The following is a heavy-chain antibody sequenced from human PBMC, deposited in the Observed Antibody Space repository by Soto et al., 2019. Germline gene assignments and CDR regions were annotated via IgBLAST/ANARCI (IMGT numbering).Heavy chain of an antibody. Sequence: XGSLRLTCAASGFTFSSYAMSWVRQAPGKGLEWVSAISVSGGSTYYADSVKGRFTISRDNSKNTLYLQMNSLRAEDTAVYYCAKDLLEKIFGVVTLFDYWGQGTLVTVSS. J-gene: IGHJ4*02. D-gene: IGHD3-3*01. CDR3: AKDLLEKIFGVVTLFDY. CDR1: GFTFSSYA. V-gene: IGHV3-23*01. CDR2: ISVSGGST.